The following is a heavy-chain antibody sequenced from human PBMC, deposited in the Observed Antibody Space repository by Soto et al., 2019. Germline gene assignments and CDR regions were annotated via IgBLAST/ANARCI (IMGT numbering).Heavy chain of an antibody. CDR2: VSPYNGYT. CDR3: ARDRRGDNQQTLFDP. V-gene: IGHV1-18*01. J-gene: IGHJ5*02. CDR1: GYTFTSYA. D-gene: IGHD2-2*01. Sequence: QVQLLQSGGEVKEPGASVKVSCKTSGYTFTSYAISWVRQAPGQGLEWLGWVSPYNGYTTYAQRFQSRLTMATDTSTMTAYMDLRSMTSADTAVYYCARDRRGDNQQTLFDPWGQGTLVTVSS.